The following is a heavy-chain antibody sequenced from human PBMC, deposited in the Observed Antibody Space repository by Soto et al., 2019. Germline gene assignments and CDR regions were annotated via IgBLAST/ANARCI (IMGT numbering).Heavy chain of an antibody. J-gene: IGHJ6*02. CDR1: GGSISSYY. CDR2: IYYSGST. Sequence: SETLSLTCTVSGGSISSYYWSLIRQPLGKGLEWIGYIYYSGSTNYNPSLKSRVTISVDTSKNQFSLKLSSVTAADTAVYYCARAGDLYYYYYGMDVWGQGTTVTVSS. V-gene: IGHV4-59*01. CDR3: ARAGDLYYYYYGMDV. D-gene: IGHD1-26*01.